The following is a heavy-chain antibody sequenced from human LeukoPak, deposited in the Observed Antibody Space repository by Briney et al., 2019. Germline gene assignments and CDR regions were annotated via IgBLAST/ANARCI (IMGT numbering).Heavy chain of an antibody. CDR1: RFSFSSHW. D-gene: IGHD4-17*01. V-gene: IGHV3-7*01. J-gene: IGHJ2*01. Sequence: GGSLRLSCAASRFSFSSHWMTWVRQAPGKGLEWVANINQHGSDTYYVDSVKGRFTISRDNAKNSLYLQTNSLRAEDTAVYYCARAMDYGDYDWHFDLWGRGTLVTVSS. CDR3: ARAMDYGDYDWHFDL. CDR2: INQHGSDT.